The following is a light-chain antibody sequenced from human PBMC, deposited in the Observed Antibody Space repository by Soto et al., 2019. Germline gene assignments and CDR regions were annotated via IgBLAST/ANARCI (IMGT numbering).Light chain of an antibody. CDR2: WAS. V-gene: IGKV4-1*01. Sequence: DIVMTQSPDSLAVSLGERAAINCKSSQSVLYSSNNRNSLAWYQQKPGQPPKLLIYWASTRESGVPDRFTGSGSGTDFTFTISSLQPEDIATYYCQQYDNLPLTFGGGTKVDIK. CDR1: QSVLYSSNNRNS. J-gene: IGKJ4*01. CDR3: QQYDNLPLT.